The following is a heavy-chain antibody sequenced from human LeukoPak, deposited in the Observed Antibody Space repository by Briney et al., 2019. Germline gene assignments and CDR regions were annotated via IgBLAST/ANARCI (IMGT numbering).Heavy chain of an antibody. CDR2: IYHSGST. D-gene: IGHD5-24*01. Sequence: SETLSLTCAVSGGSISSGGYSWSWIRQPPGKSLGWIVYIYHSGSTYYKPSLNSRVTISVYRSKNQFSLKLSSVTAADTAVYYCARGDGPFDYWGQGTLVTVSS. V-gene: IGHV4-30-2*01. J-gene: IGHJ4*02. CDR3: ARGDGPFDY. CDR1: GGSISSGGYS.